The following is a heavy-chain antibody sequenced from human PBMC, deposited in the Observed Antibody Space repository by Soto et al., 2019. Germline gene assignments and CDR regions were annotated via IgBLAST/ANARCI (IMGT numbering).Heavy chain of an antibody. CDR1: GFTFSDYC. V-gene: IGHV3-23*01. Sequence: GGSQILSCAVSGFTFSDYCMRWVRQGPGKGLEWVSTIISSGGSTYYADSVKGRFTISRDNSKNTLYLQMNSLRAEDTAIYYCVLEVRAKSFDHWGQGTLVTVSS. CDR2: IISSGGST. CDR3: VLEVRAKSFDH. J-gene: IGHJ4*02.